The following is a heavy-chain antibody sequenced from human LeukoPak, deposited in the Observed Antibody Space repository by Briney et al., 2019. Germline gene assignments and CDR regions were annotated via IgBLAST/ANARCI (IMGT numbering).Heavy chain of an antibody. CDR1: GGSISSGSYY. V-gene: IGHV4-61*02. Sequence: PSQTLSLTCTVSGGSISSGSYYWSWIRQPAGKGLEWIGRIYTSGSTNYNPSLKSRVTISVDTSKNKFSLKLSSVTAADTAVYYCARLKYDFWSGYSPSSDYWGQGTLVTVSS. CDR2: IYTSGST. J-gene: IGHJ4*02. D-gene: IGHD3-3*01. CDR3: ARLKYDFWSGYSPSSDY.